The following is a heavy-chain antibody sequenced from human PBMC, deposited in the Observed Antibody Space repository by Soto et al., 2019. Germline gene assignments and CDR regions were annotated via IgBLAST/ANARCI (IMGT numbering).Heavy chain of an antibody. V-gene: IGHV3-33*01. Sequence: QVQLVESGGGVVQPGRSLRLSCAASGFTFSNNGIHWVRQAPGKGLEWVAVIWYDGSQKYYGDSVKGRFTISRDNSENTVYLQMNSLRVEDTAVYYCARDRFGDYSWVDAFDIWGQGTMVTVSS. CDR1: GFTFSNNG. D-gene: IGHD4-17*01. CDR2: IWYDGSQK. J-gene: IGHJ3*02. CDR3: ARDRFGDYSWVDAFDI.